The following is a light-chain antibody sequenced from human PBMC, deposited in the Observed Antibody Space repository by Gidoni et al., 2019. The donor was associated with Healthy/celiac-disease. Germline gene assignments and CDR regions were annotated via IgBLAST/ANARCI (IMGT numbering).Light chain of an antibody. Sequence: DIQMTQSPSSLSASVGHRVTITCQASQDINNYLNWYQQKPGKAPKLLIYDASNLETGVPSRFSGSGSGTDFTFTISSLQPEDSATYYCQQYDNLPLTFGGGTKVEIK. CDR2: DAS. J-gene: IGKJ4*01. V-gene: IGKV1-33*01. CDR3: QQYDNLPLT. CDR1: QDINNY.